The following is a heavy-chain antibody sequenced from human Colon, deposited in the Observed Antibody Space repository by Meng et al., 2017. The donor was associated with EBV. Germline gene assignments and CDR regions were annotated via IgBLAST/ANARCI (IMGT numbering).Heavy chain of an antibody. CDR3: ARRTFYFDNSGSGYFFDS. CDR1: GGSISSSSHY. CDR2: VYYSGST. Sequence: HPQLPEAVPGQLKPSETLSLTCTGAGGSISSSSHYWDWIRQPPGKGLEWIGSVYYSGSTFYSPSLKSRVTISIDTSKNQFSLKLNSGTAADTAIYYCARRTFYFDNSGSGYFFDSWGQGTLVTVSS. D-gene: IGHD3-22*01. V-gene: IGHV4-39*07. J-gene: IGHJ4*02.